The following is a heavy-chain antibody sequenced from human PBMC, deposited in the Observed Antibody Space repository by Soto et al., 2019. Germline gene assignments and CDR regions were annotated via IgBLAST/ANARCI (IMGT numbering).Heavy chain of an antibody. CDR3: AKRRGAGGYFDY. D-gene: IGHD2-15*01. CDR1: GLTFTSYA. J-gene: IGHJ4*02. CDR2: VSSGGST. Sequence: GSLSLSCAASGLTFTSYAMGWVRQAPGKGLEWVSVVSSGGSTYYADSVTGRFTVSRDNSKNTLSLQMNSLRAEDTAVYYCAKRRGAGGYFDYWGQGALVTVSS. V-gene: IGHV3-23*01.